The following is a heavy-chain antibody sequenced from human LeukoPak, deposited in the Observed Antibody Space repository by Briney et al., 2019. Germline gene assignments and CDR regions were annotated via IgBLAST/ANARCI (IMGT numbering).Heavy chain of an antibody. J-gene: IGHJ5*02. CDR2: IYHSGST. Sequence: SETLSLTCAVFGYSISSGYYWGWIRQPPGKGLEWIGTIYHSGSTYYNPSLKSRVTISVDTATNQFSMKLSSVTAEDTAVYYCARISITIFGVGTIWSNWFDPWGQGTLVTVSS. CDR1: GYSISSGYY. D-gene: IGHD3-3*01. V-gene: IGHV4-38-2*01. CDR3: ARISITIFGVGTIWSNWFDP.